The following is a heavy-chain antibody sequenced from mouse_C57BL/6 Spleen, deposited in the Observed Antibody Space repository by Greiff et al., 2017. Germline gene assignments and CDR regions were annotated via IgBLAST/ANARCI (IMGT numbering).Heavy chain of an antibody. CDR1: GYAFSSSW. CDR2: IYPGDGDT. D-gene: IGHD2-3*01. V-gene: IGHV1-82*01. Sequence: VQRVESGPELVKPGASVKISCKASGYAFSSSWMNWVKQRPGKGLEWIGRIYPGDGDTNYTGKLKGKATLTADKSSSTAYMQLSSLTSEDTAVYFCARDGSYYAMDYWGQGTSVTVSS. CDR3: ARDGSYYAMDY. J-gene: IGHJ4*01.